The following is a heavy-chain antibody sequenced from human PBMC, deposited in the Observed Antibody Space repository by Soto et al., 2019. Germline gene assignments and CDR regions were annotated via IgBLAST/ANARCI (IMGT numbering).Heavy chain of an antibody. J-gene: IGHJ4*02. V-gene: IGHV3-30-3*01. CDR1: GFTFSSYA. CDR2: ISYDGSNK. CDR3: AREDSGKTLDY. D-gene: IGHD6-19*01. Sequence: PGGSLRLSCAASGFTFSSYAMHWVRQAPGKGLEWVAVISYDGSNKYYADSVKGRFTISRDNSKNTLYLQMNSLRAEDTAVYYCAREDSGKTLDYWGQGTLVTVSS.